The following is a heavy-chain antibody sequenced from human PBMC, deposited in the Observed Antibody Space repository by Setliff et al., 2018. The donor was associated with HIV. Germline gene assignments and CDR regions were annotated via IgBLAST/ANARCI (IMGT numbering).Heavy chain of an antibody. V-gene: IGHV4-61*02. CDR2: IYTSGSS. CDR1: GGSISSDSYY. J-gene: IGHJ4*02. Sequence: SETLSLTCTVSGGSISSDSYYWSWIRQPAGKGLEWIGRIYTSGSSNYNPSLKSRVTISVDTSKNQFSLKLSSVTAADTAVYFCARLEKLDDISYFDYWGQGTLVTVSS. D-gene: IGHD3-3*02. CDR3: ARLEKLDDISYFDY.